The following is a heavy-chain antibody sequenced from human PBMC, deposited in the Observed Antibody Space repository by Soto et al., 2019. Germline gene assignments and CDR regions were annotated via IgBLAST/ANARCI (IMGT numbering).Heavy chain of an antibody. Sequence: QVQLVESGGGVVQPGRSLRLSCAASGFTFSSYAMRWVRQAPGKGLEWVAVISYDGSNKYYADSVKGRFTISRDNYKNTLYLQMNSLRAEDTAVYCCARDSLPLIWFGELLGYWGQGTLFTASS. V-gene: IGHV3-30-3*01. CDR2: ISYDGSNK. D-gene: IGHD3-10*01. J-gene: IGHJ4*02. CDR1: GFTFSSYA. CDR3: ARDSLPLIWFGELLGY.